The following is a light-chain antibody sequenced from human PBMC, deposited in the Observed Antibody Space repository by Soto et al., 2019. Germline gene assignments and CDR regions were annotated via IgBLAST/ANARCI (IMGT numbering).Light chain of an antibody. CDR1: SSDVGAYNY. Sequence: QSALTQPASVSGSPGQSITISCTGTSSDVGAYNYVSWYQHHPGNAPKLMIYDVSNRPSGVSNRFSGSKSGNTASLTISGLQAEDEADYYGSSYTSSSTYVFGTGTKVTVL. CDR3: SSYTSSSTYV. J-gene: IGLJ1*01. CDR2: DVS. V-gene: IGLV2-14*03.